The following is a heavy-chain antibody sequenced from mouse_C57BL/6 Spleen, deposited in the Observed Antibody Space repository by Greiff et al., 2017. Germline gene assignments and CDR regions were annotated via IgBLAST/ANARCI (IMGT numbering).Heavy chain of an antibody. CDR3: ARRGYYGRFDD. D-gene: IGHD1-1*01. CDR2: IYPGSGST. V-gene: IGHV1-55*01. CDR1: GYTFTSYW. Sequence: QVHVKQSGAELVKPGASVKMSCKASGYTFTSYWITWVKQRPGQGLEWIGDIYPGSGSTNYNEKFKSKATLTVDTSSSTAYMQLSSLTSEDSAVYYCARRGYYGRFDDWGQGTTLTVSS. J-gene: IGHJ2*01.